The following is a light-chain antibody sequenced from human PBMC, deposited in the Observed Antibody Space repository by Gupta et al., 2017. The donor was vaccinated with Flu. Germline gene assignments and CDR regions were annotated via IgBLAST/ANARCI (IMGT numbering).Light chain of an antibody. Sequence: ISCMSSQSLVYSDGNTVLHWFQQRPGQSPRRLIYLVSHRDSGVPDRFSGSGSGTDFTLKISRVEAEDVGVYFCMQGANWPWAFGQGTKVEIK. CDR2: LVS. CDR3: MQGANWPWA. J-gene: IGKJ1*01. V-gene: IGKV2-30*01. CDR1: QSLVYSDGNTV.